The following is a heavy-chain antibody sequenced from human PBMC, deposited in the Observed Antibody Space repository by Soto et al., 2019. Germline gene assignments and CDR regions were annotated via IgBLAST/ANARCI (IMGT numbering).Heavy chain of an antibody. CDR1: GFTFSSYS. Sequence: GGSLRLSCAASGFTFSSYSMNWVRQAPGKGLEWVSSISSSSGYIYYADSVEGRFTISRDNAKNSLYLQMNSLRAEDTAVYYCARVFGGLYYFDYWGQGTLVTVSS. J-gene: IGHJ4*02. CDR3: ARVFGGLYYFDY. V-gene: IGHV3-21*01. D-gene: IGHD3-16*01. CDR2: ISSSSGYI.